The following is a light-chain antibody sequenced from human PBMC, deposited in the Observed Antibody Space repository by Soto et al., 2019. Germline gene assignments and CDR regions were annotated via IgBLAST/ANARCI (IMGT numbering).Light chain of an antibody. V-gene: IGKV1-5*03. CDR3: QQYNNWPPWT. J-gene: IGKJ1*01. CDR2: KAS. Sequence: DIQMTQSPSTLSASVGDRVTITCRASQSVSNWLAWYQQKPGKAPKLLIYKASTLESGVPSRFSGSGSGTEFTLTISSLQPDDFAVYFCQQYNNWPPWTFGQGTKVDIK. CDR1: QSVSNW.